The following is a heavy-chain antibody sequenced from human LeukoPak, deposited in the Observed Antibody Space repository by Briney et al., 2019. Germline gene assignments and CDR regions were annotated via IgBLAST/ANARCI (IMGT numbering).Heavy chain of an antibody. CDR3: ARGYYGMDV. V-gene: IGHV3-23*05. CDR2: INGIGTSI. Sequence: PGGSLRLSCAASGFSFDFSGYAMSWVRQAPGKGLEWVSGINGIGTSIYYADSVKGRFTISRDNAKNSLYLQMNSLRAEDTAMYSCARGYYGMDVWGQGTTVTVSS. J-gene: IGHJ6*02. CDR1: GFSFDFSGYA.